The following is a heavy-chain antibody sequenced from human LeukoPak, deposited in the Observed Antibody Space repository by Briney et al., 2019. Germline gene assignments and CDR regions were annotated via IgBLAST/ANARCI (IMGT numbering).Heavy chain of an antibody. Sequence: GTLSLTCAVSGDSISSGNWWSWVRQAPGKGLEWVSAISGSGGSTYYADSVKGRFTISRDNSKNTLYLQMNSLRAEDTAVYYCAKFRGVVVTATDYWGQGTLVTVSS. CDR2: ISGSGGST. J-gene: IGHJ4*02. CDR1: GDSISSGNW. CDR3: AKFRGVVVTATDY. D-gene: IGHD2-21*02. V-gene: IGHV3-23*01.